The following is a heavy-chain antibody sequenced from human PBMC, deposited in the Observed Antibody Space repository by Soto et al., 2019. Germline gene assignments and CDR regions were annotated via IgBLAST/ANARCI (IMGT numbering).Heavy chain of an antibody. CDR3: AVDYYYGSGSHFDY. V-gene: IGHV4-39*01. D-gene: IGHD3-10*01. CDR1: GGSISSSSYY. Sequence: PSETLSLTATVSGGSISSSSYYWGWIRQPPGKGLEWIGSIYYRGSTYYNPSLKSRVTISVDTSKNQFSLKLSSVTAADTAVYYCAVDYYYGSGSHFDYWGQGTLVTVSS. CDR2: IYYRGST. J-gene: IGHJ4*02.